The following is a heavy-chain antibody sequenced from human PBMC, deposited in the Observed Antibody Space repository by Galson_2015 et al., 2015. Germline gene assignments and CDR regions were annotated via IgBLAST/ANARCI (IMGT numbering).Heavy chain of an antibody. CDR1: GYTFTSYA. CDR2: INAGNGNT. Sequence: SVKVSCKASGYTFTSYAMHWVRQAPGQRLEWMGWINAGNGNTKYSQKFQGSVTITRDTSASTAYMELSSLRSEDTAVYYCARVVDSSSWFKSGYYYDGMDVWGQGTPVTVSS. CDR3: ARVVDSSSWFKSGYYYDGMDV. D-gene: IGHD6-13*01. V-gene: IGHV1-3*01. J-gene: IGHJ6*02.